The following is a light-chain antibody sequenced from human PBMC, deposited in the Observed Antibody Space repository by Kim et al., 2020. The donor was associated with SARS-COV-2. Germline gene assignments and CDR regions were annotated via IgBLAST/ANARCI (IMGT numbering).Light chain of an antibody. CDR2: QDN. J-gene: IGLJ1*01. Sequence: SYELTQPPSVSVSPGQTASITCSGDKLGDKYACWYQQKPGQSPVLVIYQDNKRPSGIPERFSGSNSGNTATLTISGTQAMDEADYYCQAWDSSTASFGTG. V-gene: IGLV3-1*01. CDR1: KLGDKY. CDR3: QAWDSSTAS.